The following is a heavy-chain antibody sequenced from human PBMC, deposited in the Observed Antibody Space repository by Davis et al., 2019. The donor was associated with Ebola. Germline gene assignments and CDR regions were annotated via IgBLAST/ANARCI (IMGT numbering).Heavy chain of an antibody. CDR2: INHSGST. Sequence: MPGGSLRLSCAVYGGSFSGYYWSWIRQPPGKGLEWIGEINHSGSTNYNPSLKSRVTISVDTSKNQFSLKLSSVTAADTAVYYCARVDYDFWSGYYSGHWFDPWGQGTLVTVSS. J-gene: IGHJ5*02. CDR1: GGSFSGYY. CDR3: ARVDYDFWSGYYSGHWFDP. D-gene: IGHD3-3*01. V-gene: IGHV4-34*01.